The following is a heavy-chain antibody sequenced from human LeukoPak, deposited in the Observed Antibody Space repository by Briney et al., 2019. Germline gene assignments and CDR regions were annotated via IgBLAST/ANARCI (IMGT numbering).Heavy chain of an antibody. V-gene: IGHV4-59*12. CDR3: ARTVLRFLEWSPSGV. D-gene: IGHD3-3*01. J-gene: IGHJ3*01. CDR2: IYYSGST. Sequence: SETLSLTCTVSGGSISSYYWSWIRQPPGKGLEWIGYIYYSGSTNYNPSLKSRVTISVDTSKNQFSLKLSSVTAADTAVYYCARTVLRFLEWSPSGVWGQGTMVTVSS. CDR1: GGSISSYY.